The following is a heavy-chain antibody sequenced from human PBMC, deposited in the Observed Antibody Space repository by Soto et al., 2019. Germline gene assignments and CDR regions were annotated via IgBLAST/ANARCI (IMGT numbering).Heavy chain of an antibody. J-gene: IGHJ6*02. CDR1: GGTFSTDR. CDR2: IIPMFGTA. D-gene: IGHD2-2*03. CDR3: AREIDGCYGMDV. Sequence: QVQLVQSGAEVKKPGSSVKVSCKASGGTFSTDRISWVRQAPGQGLEWMGGIIPMFGTANNAQKFQGRVTITADESTSTAYMELSSLRSEGTAVYFGAREIDGCYGMDVWGQGTPVTVAS. V-gene: IGHV1-69*12.